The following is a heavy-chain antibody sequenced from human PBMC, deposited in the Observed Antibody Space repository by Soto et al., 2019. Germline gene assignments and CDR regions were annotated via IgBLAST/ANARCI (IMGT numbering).Heavy chain of an antibody. CDR1: GYTFTSYG. V-gene: IGHV1-18*01. Sequence: ASVKVSCKASGYTFTSYGISVVRQAPGQGLEGMGWISAYNGNTNYAQKLQGRVTMTTDTSTSTAYMELRSLRSDDTAVYYCARVPLTYYDSSGYYPPGPFDYWGQGTLVTVSS. CDR3: ARVPLTYYDSSGYYPPGPFDY. J-gene: IGHJ4*02. D-gene: IGHD3-22*01. CDR2: ISAYNGNT.